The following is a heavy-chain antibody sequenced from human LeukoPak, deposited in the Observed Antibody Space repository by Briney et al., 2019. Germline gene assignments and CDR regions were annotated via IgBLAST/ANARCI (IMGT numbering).Heavy chain of an antibody. Sequence: GGSLRLSCAASGFTFSSYGMHWVRQAPGKGLEWVAVIWYDGSNKYYADSVKGRFTISRDNSKNRLYLQMNSQRAEDTAVYYCARDGYSSGWSLGYFDYWGQGTLVTVSS. V-gene: IGHV3-33*01. D-gene: IGHD6-19*01. CDR3: ARDGYSSGWSLGYFDY. CDR1: GFTFSSYG. J-gene: IGHJ4*02. CDR2: IWYDGSNK.